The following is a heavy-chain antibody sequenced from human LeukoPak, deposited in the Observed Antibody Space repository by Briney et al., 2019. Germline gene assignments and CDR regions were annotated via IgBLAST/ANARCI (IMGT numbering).Heavy chain of an antibody. D-gene: IGHD3-10*01. CDR2: IRYDGSNK. CDR1: GFTFSSYG. CDR3: AKPYYGSGSYLDY. Sequence: GGSLRLPCAASGFTFSSYGMHWVRQAPGKGLEWVAFIRYDGSNKYYADSVKGRFTISRDNSKNTLYLQMNSLRAEDTAVYYCAKPYYGSGSYLDYWGQGTLVTVSS. J-gene: IGHJ4*02. V-gene: IGHV3-30*02.